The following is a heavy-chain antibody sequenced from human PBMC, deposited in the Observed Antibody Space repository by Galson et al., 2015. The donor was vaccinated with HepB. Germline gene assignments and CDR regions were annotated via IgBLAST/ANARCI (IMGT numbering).Heavy chain of an antibody. J-gene: IGHJ4*02. V-gene: IGHV5-51*01. CDR2: INPGDSDT. D-gene: IGHD3-10*01. CDR3: ARAVLLSFGELTVYPNSGNNYFDV. Sequence: QSGAEVKKPGESLKISCKTSGYSFNTHWIGWVRQTPGKGLEWMGIINPGDSDTRYSPSFQGQVTISADKSINTAYLQWSNLRASDSAVYYCARAVLLSFGELTVYPNSGNNYFDVWGQGSLVTVSS. CDR1: GYSFNTHW.